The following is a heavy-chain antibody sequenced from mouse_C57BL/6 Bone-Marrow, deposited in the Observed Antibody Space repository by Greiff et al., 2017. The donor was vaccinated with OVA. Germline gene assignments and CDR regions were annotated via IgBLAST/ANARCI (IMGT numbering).Heavy chain of an antibody. V-gene: IGHV1-52*01. CDR3: ARKLYLHFDY. Sequence: VQLQQPGAELVRPGSSVKLSCKASGYTFTSYWMHWVKQRPIQGLEWIGNIDPSDSETPYNQKFKDKATLTVYKSSSTSYMQLSSLTSEDSAVYYCARKLYLHFDYWGQGTTLTVSS. D-gene: IGHD2-12*01. CDR1: GYTFTSYW. J-gene: IGHJ2*01. CDR2: IDPSDSET.